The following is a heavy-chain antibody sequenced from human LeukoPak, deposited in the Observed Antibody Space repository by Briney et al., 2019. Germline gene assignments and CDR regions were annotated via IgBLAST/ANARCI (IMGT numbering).Heavy chain of an antibody. D-gene: IGHD2-2*01. CDR2: ISFDGSHK. CDR1: GFTFRSYG. Sequence: GGSLRLPCAASGFTFRSYGIHWVRQAPGKGLEWVAVISFDGSHKYYADSVKGRFTISRDNSKNTLYLQMNSLRAEDTAVYYCARDRPYCSSTSCYAGDFDYWGQGTLVTVSS. CDR3: ARDRPYCSSTSCYAGDFDY. J-gene: IGHJ4*02. V-gene: IGHV3-30*03.